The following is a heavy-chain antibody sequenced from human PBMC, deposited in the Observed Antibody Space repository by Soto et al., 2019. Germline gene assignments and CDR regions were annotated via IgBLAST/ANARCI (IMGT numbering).Heavy chain of an antibody. V-gene: IGHV1-18*01. CDR2: ISAHNGNT. CDR3: ARRRYGDY. Sequence: QIHLVQSGAEVKKPGASVKVSCKGSGYGFTTYGITWVRQAPGQGLGWMAWISAHNGNTNYAQKLQGRVTVTRDTSTSTAYMERRSLRSDDAAVCYCARRRYGDYWGQGALVTVSS. CDR1: GYGFTTYG. D-gene: IGHD1-1*01. J-gene: IGHJ4*02.